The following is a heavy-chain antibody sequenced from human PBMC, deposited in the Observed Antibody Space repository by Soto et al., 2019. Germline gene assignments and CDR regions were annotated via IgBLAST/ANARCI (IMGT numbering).Heavy chain of an antibody. CDR3: AKVRYSSPMGYYYGMDV. J-gene: IGHJ6*02. D-gene: IGHD6-19*01. V-gene: IGHV1-69*01. Sequence: LDPGLGLEWVGGIIPIFGTANYAQKFQGRVTITADESTSTSYMEVNNLRSEDTAVYYCAKVRYSSPMGYYYGMDVWGQGTTVTVSS. CDR2: IIPIFGTA.